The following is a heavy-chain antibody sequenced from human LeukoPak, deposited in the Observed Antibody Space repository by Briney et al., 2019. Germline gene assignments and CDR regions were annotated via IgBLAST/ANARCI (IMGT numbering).Heavy chain of an antibody. D-gene: IGHD3-10*01. CDR1: GFPFSSYA. J-gene: IGHJ4*02. CDR3: AKRNTMVRGGPCFDY. Sequence: GGSLRLSCAASGFPFSSYAMNWVRQAPGKGLEWVSIIFGADKNTTYYADSVKGRFTVSRDNSKNTLDLQMTDLRPEDTAIYYCAKRNTMVRGGPCFDYWGQGILVAVST. V-gene: IGHV3-23*01. CDR2: IFGADKNTT.